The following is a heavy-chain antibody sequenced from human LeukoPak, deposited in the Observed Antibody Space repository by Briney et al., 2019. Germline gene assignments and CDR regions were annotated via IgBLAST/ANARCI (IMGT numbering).Heavy chain of an antibody. D-gene: IGHD6-19*01. CDR3: ARLGEEWLVHNWFDP. CDR1: GYSFTNYW. J-gene: IGHJ5*02. V-gene: IGHV5-10-1*01. CDR2: IDPRDSYS. Sequence: RRESLTISCKGFGYSFTNYWITWVRQMPGKGLEWMGRIDPRDSYSNYSPSFQGHVTISVDKSINTVYLHWNSLKASDTAMYYCARLGEEWLVHNWFDPWGQGTLVTVSS.